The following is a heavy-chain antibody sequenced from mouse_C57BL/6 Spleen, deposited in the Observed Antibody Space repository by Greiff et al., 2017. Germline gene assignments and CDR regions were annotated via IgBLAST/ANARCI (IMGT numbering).Heavy chain of an antibody. CDR3: ARAYYGYDGGYAMDC. V-gene: IGHV3-6*01. CDR1: GYSITSGYY. D-gene: IGHD2-9*01. CDR2: ISYDGSN. Sequence: EVKVEESGPGLVKPSQSLSLTCSVTGYSITSGYYWNWIRQFPGNKLEWMGYISYDGSNNYNPSLKNRISITRDTAKNQFFLTLNSVTTEDTATYYCARAYYGYDGGYAMDCWGQGTSVTVSS. J-gene: IGHJ4*01.